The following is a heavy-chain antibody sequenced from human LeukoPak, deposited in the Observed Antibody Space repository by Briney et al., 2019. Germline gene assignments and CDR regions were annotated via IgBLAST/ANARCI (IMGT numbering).Heavy chain of an antibody. CDR3: ARHLGDVVVVAATHTAFDY. CDR1: GGSISTNSYY. J-gene: IGHJ4*02. Sequence: SETLSLTCTVSGGSISTNSYYWGWIRQPPGKGLEWIGSVYYSGSNHYNPSLKSRVTVSVDTSKNQFSLKLSSVTAADTAVYYCARHLGDVVVVAATHTAFDYWGQGTLVTVSS. V-gene: IGHV4-39*01. CDR2: VYYSGSN. D-gene: IGHD2-15*01.